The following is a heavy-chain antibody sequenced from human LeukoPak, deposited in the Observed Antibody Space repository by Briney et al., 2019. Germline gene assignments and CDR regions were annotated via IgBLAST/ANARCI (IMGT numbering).Heavy chain of an antibody. J-gene: IGHJ6*03. Sequence: SETLSLTCTVSGGSISSYYWSWIRQPPGKGLEWIGYIYYSGSTNYNPSLKSRVTISVDTSKNQFSLKMSSVTAADTAVHYCARYGGSYYYYYMDVWGKGTTVTVSS. CDR1: GGSISSYY. CDR2: IYYSGST. CDR3: ARYGGSYYYYYMDV. V-gene: IGHV4-59*01. D-gene: IGHD1-26*01.